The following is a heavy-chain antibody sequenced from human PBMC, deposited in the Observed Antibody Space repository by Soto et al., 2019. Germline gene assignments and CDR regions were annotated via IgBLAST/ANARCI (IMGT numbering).Heavy chain of an antibody. CDR3: ARGREQWLTPDWFGP. CDR2: VYYSGST. V-gene: IGHV4-39*01. D-gene: IGHD6-19*01. CDR1: GGSIDNSHSF. J-gene: IGHJ5*02. Sequence: SETLSLTCDVSGGSIDNSHSFWGWVRQPPGKGLEFIGSVYYSGSTYYNPSLKSRVTISVDTSKNQFSLKLSSVTAADTAVYYCARGREQWLTPDWFGPWGQGTLVTVS.